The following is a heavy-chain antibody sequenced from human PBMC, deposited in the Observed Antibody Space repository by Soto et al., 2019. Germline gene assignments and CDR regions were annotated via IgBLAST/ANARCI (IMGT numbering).Heavy chain of an antibody. V-gene: IGHV4-34*01. CDR3: ARGGRQQQYGMDV. D-gene: IGHD6-13*01. Sequence: SETLSLTCTVYGGSFSGYYWSWIRQPPGKGLEWIGEINHSGSTNYNPSLKSRVTISVDTSKNQFSLKLSSVTAADTAVYYCARGGRQQQYGMDVWGQGTTVTVSS. CDR1: GGSFSGYY. J-gene: IGHJ6*02. CDR2: INHSGST.